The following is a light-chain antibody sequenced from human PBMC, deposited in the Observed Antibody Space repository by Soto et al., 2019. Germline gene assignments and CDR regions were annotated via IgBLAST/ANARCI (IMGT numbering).Light chain of an antibody. V-gene: IGKV1-9*01. J-gene: IGKJ5*01. Sequence: DIQLTQSPSFLSAPVGDRVTITCRASQGISNYLVWYQQKPGKAPKLLMYDASTLQSGVPSRFSGSGFGTEFTLTISSLQPEDFATYYCQQVDSYPITFVQGTRLEI. CDR1: QGISNY. CDR2: DAS. CDR3: QQVDSYPIT.